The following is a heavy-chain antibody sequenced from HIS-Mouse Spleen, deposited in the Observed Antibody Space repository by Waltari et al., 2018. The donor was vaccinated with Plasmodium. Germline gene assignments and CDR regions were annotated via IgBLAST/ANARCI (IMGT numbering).Heavy chain of an antibody. CDR2: IKQEGSEK. D-gene: IGHD6-13*01. V-gene: IGHV3-7*01. J-gene: IGHJ2*01. Sequence: EVQLVESGGGLVQPGGSLRLSCSASCFTFSSYWMSWVRQDPGKGLEWVANIKQEGSEKDYVDSVKGRFTISRDNAKNSLYLQMNSLRAEDTAVYYCASSWYWYFDLWGRGTLVTVSS. CDR1: CFTFSSYW. CDR3: ASSWYWYFDL.